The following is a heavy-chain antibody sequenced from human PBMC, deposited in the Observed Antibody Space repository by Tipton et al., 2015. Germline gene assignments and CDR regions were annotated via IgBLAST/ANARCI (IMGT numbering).Heavy chain of an antibody. V-gene: IGHV4-59*11. CDR3: ARKPSGPGDQYYYGMDV. D-gene: IGHD4-17*01. CDR1: GGSISSHY. Sequence: GLVKPSETLSLTCTVSGGSISSHYWNWIRQPPGKGLEWIGYIYYSGNTNYNPSLKSRVTISEDTSKNQFSLKLSSVTAADTAVYYCARKPSGPGDQYYYGMDVWGQGTTVTVSS. J-gene: IGHJ6*02. CDR2: IYYSGNT.